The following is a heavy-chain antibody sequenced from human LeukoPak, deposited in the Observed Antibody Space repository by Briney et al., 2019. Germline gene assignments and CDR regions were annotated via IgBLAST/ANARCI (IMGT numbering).Heavy chain of an antibody. V-gene: IGHV5-51*01. Sequence: GESLKISCKGSGYSFATSWIGWVRQMPGKGLEWMGIIYPGDSGSTYSPSFQGQVTISVDKSISTAYLQWSSLKASDTAMYFCARLTAVAGFFDYWGQGTLVTVSS. CDR1: GYSFATSW. CDR3: ARLTAVAGFFDY. CDR2: IYPGDSGS. D-gene: IGHD6-19*01. J-gene: IGHJ4*02.